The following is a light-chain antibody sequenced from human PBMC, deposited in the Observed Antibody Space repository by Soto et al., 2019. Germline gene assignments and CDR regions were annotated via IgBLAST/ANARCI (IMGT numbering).Light chain of an antibody. CDR1: SSDIGAYKY. V-gene: IGLV2-14*01. CDR2: ELS. J-gene: IGLJ1*01. CDR3: FSFTTDWTHV. Sequence: QSPLTQPASVSGSPGQSITISCTGSSSDIGAYKYVSWFQQYPGKAPKLIISELSNRPSGLSNRFSGSKSGTAASLTISGLQTEDEADYFCFSFTTDWTHVFGTGTKVTV.